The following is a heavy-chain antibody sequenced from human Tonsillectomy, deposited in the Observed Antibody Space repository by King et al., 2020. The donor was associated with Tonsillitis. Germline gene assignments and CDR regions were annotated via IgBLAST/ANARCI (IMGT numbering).Heavy chain of an antibody. D-gene: IGHD3-22*01. V-gene: IGHV3-64D*06. CDR2: IRSNGDSI. J-gene: IGHJ3*02. CDR3: VRPSYYDRSGYAFDI. CDR1: GFTFSTYP. Sequence: VQLVESGGGLLQPGGSLRLSCSASGFTFSTYPMYWVRQAPGKGLEYVSNIRSNGDSINYADSVKGRFSISRDNSKNTLFLQMSSLRVEDTAVYYCVRPSYYDRSGYAFDIWGQGTMVTVSS.